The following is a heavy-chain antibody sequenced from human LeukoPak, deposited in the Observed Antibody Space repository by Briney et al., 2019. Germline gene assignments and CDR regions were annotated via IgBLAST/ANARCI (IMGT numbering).Heavy chain of an antibody. CDR1: GFTFSSYA. V-gene: IGHV3-30*04. CDR2: ISYDGSNK. Sequence: GGSLRLSCAASGFTFSSYAMHWVRQAPGKGLEWVAVISYDGSNKYYADSVKGRFTISRDNSKNALYLQMNSLRAEDTAVYYCARGEHGMDVWGQGTTVTVSS. CDR3: ARGEHGMDV. J-gene: IGHJ6*02.